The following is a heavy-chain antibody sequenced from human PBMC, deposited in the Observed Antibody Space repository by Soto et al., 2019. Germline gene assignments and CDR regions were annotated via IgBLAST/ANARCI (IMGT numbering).Heavy chain of an antibody. CDR3: ARVGYDIVVVPAASNYYYYGMDV. V-gene: IGHV1-69*01. D-gene: IGHD2-2*01. CDR1: GGTFSSYA. J-gene: IGHJ6*02. Sequence: QVQLVQSGAEVQKPGSSVKVSCKASGGTFSSYAISWVRQAPGQGLEWMGGIIPIFGTANYAQKFQGRVTITADESTSTAYMELSSLRSEDTAVYYCARVGYDIVVVPAASNYYYYGMDVWGQGTTVTVSS. CDR2: IIPIFGTA.